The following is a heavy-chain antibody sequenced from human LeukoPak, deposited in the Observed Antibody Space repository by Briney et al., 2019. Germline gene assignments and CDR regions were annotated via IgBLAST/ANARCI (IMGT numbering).Heavy chain of an antibody. CDR2: ISYDGSNK. J-gene: IGHJ4*02. Sequence: GGSLRLSCAASGFTFSSYAMHWVRQAPGKGLEWVAVISYDGSNKYYADSVKGRFTISRDNSKNTLYLQMNSLRAEDTAVYYCASSLLDPFGYWGQGTLVTVSS. CDR3: ASSLLDPFGY. V-gene: IGHV3-30*01. CDR1: GFTFSSYA. D-gene: IGHD3-3*01.